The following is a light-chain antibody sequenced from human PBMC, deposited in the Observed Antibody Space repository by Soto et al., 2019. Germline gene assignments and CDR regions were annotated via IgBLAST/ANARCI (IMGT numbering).Light chain of an antibody. CDR1: QSVLYSSNNQNY. CDR3: QQSYSTSPT. V-gene: IGKV4-1*01. CDR2: WAS. J-gene: IGKJ2*01. Sequence: DIVMTQSPDSLAVSLGERATINCKSSQSVLYSSNNQNYLAWYQQKPGQPPKLLIYWASTRESWVPDRFSGSWSGTDFTLTISSLKAEDVAVYYCQQSYSTSPTLGQGSKLEIK.